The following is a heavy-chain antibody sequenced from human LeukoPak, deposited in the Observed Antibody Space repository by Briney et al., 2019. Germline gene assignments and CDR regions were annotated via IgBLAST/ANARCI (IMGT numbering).Heavy chain of an antibody. CDR1: GFTFSSYA. CDR3: AKGRDSSSGYPSFGYFDY. Sequence: GGSLRLSCAASGFTFSSYAMSWVRQAPGKGLEWVSAISGSGGSTYYADSVKGRFTISIDNSKNTLYLQMNSLRAEDTAVYYCAKGRDSSSGYPSFGYFDYWGQGTLVTVSS. D-gene: IGHD6-13*01. CDR2: ISGSGGST. J-gene: IGHJ4*02. V-gene: IGHV3-23*01.